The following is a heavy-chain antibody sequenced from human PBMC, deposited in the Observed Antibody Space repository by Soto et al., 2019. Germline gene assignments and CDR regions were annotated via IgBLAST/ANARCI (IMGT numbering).Heavy chain of an antibody. J-gene: IGHJ5*02. CDR2: TYYRSRWYN. V-gene: IGHV6-1*01. D-gene: IGHD3-9*01. CDR3: TRDQTFFDILTGFSTNRFET. Sequence: SQTLSLTCAISGDSVSSNSAAWNWIRQSPSRGLEWLGTTYYRSRWYNDYAVSVKGRITINPDTSKNQFSLQLSAVTPEDTAVYYCTRDQTFFDILTGFSTNRFETWGQGTLVTVSS. CDR1: GDSVSSNSAA.